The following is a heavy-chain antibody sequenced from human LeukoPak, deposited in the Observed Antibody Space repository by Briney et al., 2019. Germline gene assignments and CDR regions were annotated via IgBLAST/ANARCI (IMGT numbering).Heavy chain of an antibody. CDR1: GGSISSSSYY. J-gene: IGHJ6*03. D-gene: IGHD1-26*01. V-gene: IGHV4-39*01. CDR3: ARLTTNVVGASHYYMSV. CDR2: IYYSGST. Sequence: SETLSLTCTLPGGSISSSSYYWGWIRQPPGKGLEYIGSIYYSGSTYFNPSLRSRVTISVDTSKNQFSLKLSSVTAADTAVYYCARLTTNVVGASHYYMSVWGKGTTVTVSS.